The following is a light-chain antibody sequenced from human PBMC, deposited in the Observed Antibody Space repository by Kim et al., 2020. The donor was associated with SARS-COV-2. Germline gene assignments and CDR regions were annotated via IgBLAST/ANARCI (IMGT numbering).Light chain of an antibody. CDR2: YIS. CDR3: HQSCSLPIT. Sequence: DIVLTQSPDFQSVTPKEKVTITCRASQSIGTSLHWYQQKPGQSPNLLIKYISESISGVPSRFSGSGSGTDFTLTINSLEAEDAAVYYCHQSCSLPITFGQGTRLEIK. CDR1: QSIGTS. V-gene: IGKV6D-21*02. J-gene: IGKJ5*01.